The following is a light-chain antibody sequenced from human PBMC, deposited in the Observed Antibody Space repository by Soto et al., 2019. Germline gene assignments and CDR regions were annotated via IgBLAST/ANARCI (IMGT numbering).Light chain of an antibody. V-gene: IGLV1-47*01. CDR3: AAWDYSLSGYWV. CDR1: SSNIGRNY. CDR2: RNN. Sequence: QSVLSQLPSASGTPGQRVTISCSGSSSNIGRNYVYWYQQVPGTAPKLLIFRNNQRPSGVPDRFSGSKSGTSASLAISGLRSEDEADYFCAAWDYSLSGYWVFGGGTKLTVL. J-gene: IGLJ3*02.